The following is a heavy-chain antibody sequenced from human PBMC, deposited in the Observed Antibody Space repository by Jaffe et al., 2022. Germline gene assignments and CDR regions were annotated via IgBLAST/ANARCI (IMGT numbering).Heavy chain of an antibody. CDR3: ASGFGGARIQLLGPRGYMDV. V-gene: IGHV1-69*02. D-gene: IGHD5-18*01. CDR1: GGTFSSYT. J-gene: IGHJ6*03. CDR2: IIPILGIA. Sequence: QVQLVQSGAEVKKPGSSVKVSCKASGGTFSSYTISWVRQAPGQGLEWMGRIIPILGIANYAQKFQGRVTITADKSTSTAYMELSSLRSEDTAVYYCASGFGGARIQLLGPRGYMDVWGKGTTVTVSS.